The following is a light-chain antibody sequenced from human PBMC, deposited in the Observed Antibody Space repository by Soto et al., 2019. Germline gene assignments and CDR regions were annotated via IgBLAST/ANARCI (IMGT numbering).Light chain of an antibody. CDR3: QHYGISSKP. Sequence: EIVMTESPATLSVSPGERATLSCSASQTVNNKVVWYQHKPGQAPTLLIYRASTSPTGIPDRFSGSGSGTDFTLTIIRLQPEDFAVYYCQHYGISSKPFGQGTKVDI. J-gene: IGKJ1*01. CDR1: QTVNNK. CDR2: RAS. V-gene: IGKV3D-15*01.